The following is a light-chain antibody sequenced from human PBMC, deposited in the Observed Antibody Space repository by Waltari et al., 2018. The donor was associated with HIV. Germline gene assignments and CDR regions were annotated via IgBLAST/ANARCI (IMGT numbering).Light chain of an antibody. CDR1: SSDVGVYNF. V-gene: IGLV2-11*01. CDR3: CSYAGSYPVV. Sequence: QSALTQPRPVSGSPGQSVTISCPGTSSDVGVYNFVSWSQHHPGKAPKLMIYDVSKRPSGVPDRFSGSKSGNTASLTISGLQAEDEADYYCCSYAGSYPVVFGGGTKLTVL. CDR2: DVS. J-gene: IGLJ2*01.